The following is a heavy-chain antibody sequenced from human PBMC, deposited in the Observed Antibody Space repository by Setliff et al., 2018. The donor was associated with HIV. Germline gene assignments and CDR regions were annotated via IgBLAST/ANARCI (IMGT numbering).Heavy chain of an antibody. CDR1: GFTFSNYA. D-gene: IGHD6-19*01. V-gene: IGHV3-23*01. J-gene: IGHJ6*03. CDR2: IGAAGYPT. CDR3: AKDSEAVAVKYYYMDV. Sequence: GSLRLSCEASGFTFSNYAMGWVRQGPGKGLEWVSTIGAAGYPTHYAESVQGRFTISRDTPNHMVYLQMNNLRPEDTALYYCAKDSEAVAVKYYYMDVWGRGTTVTVSS.